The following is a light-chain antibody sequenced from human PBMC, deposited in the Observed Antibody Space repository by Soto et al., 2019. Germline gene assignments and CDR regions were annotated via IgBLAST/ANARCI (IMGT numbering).Light chain of an antibody. CDR3: GACDTSLILVV. J-gene: IGLJ2*01. CDR1: SSNIGNNH. V-gene: IGLV1-51*01. CDR2: DNN. Sequence: QSVLTQPPSVSGAPGKKVTISCSGSSSNIGNNHVSWYQQFPGTAPKLVIYDNNNRPSEIPDRFSGSKSGTSATLGITGLETGDEADYYCGACDTSLILVVFGEGTKLTVL.